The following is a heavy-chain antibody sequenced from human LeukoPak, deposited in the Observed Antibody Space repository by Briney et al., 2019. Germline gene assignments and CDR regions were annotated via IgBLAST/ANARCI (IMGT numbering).Heavy chain of an antibody. V-gene: IGHV4-39*07. CDR2: IYYSGST. CDR3: ARASPPSITMVRGVRFDY. J-gene: IGHJ4*02. D-gene: IGHD3-10*01. CDR1: GGSISSSSYY. Sequence: NPSETLSLTCTVSGGSISSSSYYWGWIRQPPGKGLEWIGSIYYSGSTYYNPSLKSRVTISVDTSKNQFSLKLSSVTAADTAVYYCARASPPSITMVRGVRFDYWGQGTLVTVSS.